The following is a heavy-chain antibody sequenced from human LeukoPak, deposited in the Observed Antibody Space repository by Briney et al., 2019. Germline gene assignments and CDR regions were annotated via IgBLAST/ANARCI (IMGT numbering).Heavy chain of an antibody. J-gene: IGHJ5*02. CDR1: GGSISSGGYY. V-gene: IGHV4-31*03. CDR3: ARGGSVYYDSSGNWFDP. Sequence: SETLSLTCTVSGGSISSGGYYWSWIRQHPGKGLEWIGYIYYSGSTYYNPSLKSRVTISVDTSKNQFSLKLSSVTAADTAVYYCARGGSVYYDSSGNWFDPWGQGTLVTVSS. CDR2: IYYSGST. D-gene: IGHD3-22*01.